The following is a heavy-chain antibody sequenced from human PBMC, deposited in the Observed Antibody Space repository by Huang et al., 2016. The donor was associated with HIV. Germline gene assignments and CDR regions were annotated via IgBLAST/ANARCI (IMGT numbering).Heavy chain of an antibody. Sequence: QVQLVQSGAEVKKPGASVKVSCKASGYTFSSFGISWVPQAPGQGVEWVGWISVYKENTKFAQKFQGGRTMTTDTSTSTAYMELRSLRSDGTAVYYCARGGGIQLWLLGYYYMDVWGNGTTVTVSS. CDR3: ARGGGIQLWLLGYYYMDV. J-gene: IGHJ6*03. CDR2: ISVYKENT. D-gene: IGHD5-18*01. V-gene: IGHV1-18*01. CDR1: GYTFSSFG.